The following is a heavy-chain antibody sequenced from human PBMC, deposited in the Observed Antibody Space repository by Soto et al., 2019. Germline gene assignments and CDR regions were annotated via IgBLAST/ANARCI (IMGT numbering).Heavy chain of an antibody. CDR3: ARHVYHDSGMDV. V-gene: IGHV5-51*01. Sequence: PXESLKISWKGSGYSFTSYLLVWVRQMPGKGLEWMGIIYPGDSDTRYSPSFQGQVTISADKSISTAYLQWSSLKASDTAMYYCARHVYHDSGMDVWGQGTTVTVSS. CDR2: IYPGDSDT. CDR1: GYSFTSYL. D-gene: IGHD2-21*02. J-gene: IGHJ6*02.